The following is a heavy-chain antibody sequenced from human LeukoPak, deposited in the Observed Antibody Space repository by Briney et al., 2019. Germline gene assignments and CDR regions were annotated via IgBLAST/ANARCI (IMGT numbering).Heavy chain of an antibody. J-gene: IGHJ4*02. D-gene: IGHD5-24*01. V-gene: IGHV3-64*01. CDR3: AGMAVAYYYDY. CDR1: VFTFSSYA. CDR2: ISSNGGRT. Sequence: GGSLRLSCAASVFTFSSYAMHWVRHAPGEGLEYVSDISSNGGRTYYANSVKGRFTISRDNSKNTLYLQMGSLRAEDMAVYYCAGMAVAYYYDYWGQGTLVTVSS.